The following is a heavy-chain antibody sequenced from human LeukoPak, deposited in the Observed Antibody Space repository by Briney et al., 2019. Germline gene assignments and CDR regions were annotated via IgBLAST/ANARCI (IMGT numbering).Heavy chain of an antibody. CDR2: ISGSGGST. CDR3: ANGGRYYYDSSGYYYPFDY. CDR1: GFTFSSYA. D-gene: IGHD3-22*01. V-gene: IGHV3-23*01. J-gene: IGHJ4*02. Sequence: GGSLRLSCAASGFTFSSYAMSWVRQAPGKGLEWVSAISGSGGSTYYADSVKGRFTISRDNSKNTLYLQMNSLRAEDTAVYYCANGGRYYYDSSGYYYPFDYWGQGTLVTVSS.